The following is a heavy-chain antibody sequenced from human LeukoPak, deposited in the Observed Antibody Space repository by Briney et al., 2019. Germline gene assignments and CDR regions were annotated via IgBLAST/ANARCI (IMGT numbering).Heavy chain of an antibody. CDR3: ARDLSSTSCYTCHYYMDV. Sequence: NPGGSLTLSCAASGCTFSSYSMNWVRQAPGKGLEWVSSISSSSSYIYYADSVKGRFTISRDNAKNSLYLQMNSLRAEDTAVYYCARDLSSTSCYTCHYYMDVWGKGTTVTVSS. V-gene: IGHV3-21*01. J-gene: IGHJ6*03. CDR2: ISSSSSYI. D-gene: IGHD2-2*02. CDR1: GCTFSSYS.